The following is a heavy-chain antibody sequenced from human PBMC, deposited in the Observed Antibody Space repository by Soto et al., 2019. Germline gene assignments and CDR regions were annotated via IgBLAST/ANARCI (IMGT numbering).Heavy chain of an antibody. V-gene: IGHV4-30-4*01. D-gene: IGHD2-21*02. CDR2: IHYSGSV. CDR1: GGSISFEHYH. J-gene: IGHJ6*02. CDR3: VREDDGGDRDYYGLDV. Sequence: QVQLQESGPGLVRPSQTLSLTCTVSGGSISFEHYHWTWIRQPAGKGLEWIGYIHYSGSVYYNLSLQSRVSMSVDTSKNLFSLKLSSVTAADTAVYFCVREDDGGDRDYYGLDVWGQGTTVTVSS.